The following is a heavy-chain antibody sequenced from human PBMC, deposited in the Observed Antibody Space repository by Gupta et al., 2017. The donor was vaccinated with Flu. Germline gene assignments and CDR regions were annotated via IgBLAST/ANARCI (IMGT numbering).Heavy chain of an antibody. CDR2: ISSSSSYI. CDR3: ARDASGSYYFDY. J-gene: IGHJ4*02. D-gene: IGHD1-26*01. Sequence: EVQLVESGGGLVKPGGSLRLSCAASGFTFSSYSMNWVRQAPGKGLEWVSSISSSSSYIYYADSVKGRFTISRDNAKNSLYLQMKSLRAEDTAVYYCARDASGSYYFDYWGQGTLVTVSS. CDR1: GFTFSSYS. V-gene: IGHV3-21*01.